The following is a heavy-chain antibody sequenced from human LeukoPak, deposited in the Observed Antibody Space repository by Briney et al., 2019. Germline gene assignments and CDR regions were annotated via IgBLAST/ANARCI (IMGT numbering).Heavy chain of an antibody. Sequence: SETLSLTCAVSGGSISSSNWWSWVRQSPGKGLEWIGEIYHSGSTNYNPSLKSRVTISVDRSKNQFSLKLTSVTAADTAVYYCARAQSVNPMIEVDDKWFDPWGQGTLVTVSS. CDR3: ARAQSVNPMIEVDDKWFDP. J-gene: IGHJ5*02. V-gene: IGHV4-4*02. CDR2: IYHSGST. D-gene: IGHD3-22*01. CDR1: GGSISSSNW.